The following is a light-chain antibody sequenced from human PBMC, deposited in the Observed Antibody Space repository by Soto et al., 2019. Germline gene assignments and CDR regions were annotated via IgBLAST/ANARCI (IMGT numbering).Light chain of an antibody. CDR3: QQYGTSPPR. Sequence: EIVLTQSPGTLSLSPGERAALSCRASESVSDGSLSWYQQKSGQAPRLLIYGASSRATGIPDRFSGSGSGTDFPLTISRLAPEDFAVYSCQQYGTSPPRFGQGTKVEIK. J-gene: IGKJ1*01. V-gene: IGKV3-20*01. CDR2: GAS. CDR1: ESVSDGS.